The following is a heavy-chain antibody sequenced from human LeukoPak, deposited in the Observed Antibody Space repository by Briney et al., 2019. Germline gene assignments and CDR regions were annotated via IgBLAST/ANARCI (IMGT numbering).Heavy chain of an antibody. CDR2: INHSGST. Sequence: PSETLSLTCAVYGESFSGHYWSWIRQPPGKGLEWIGEINHSGSTNYNPSLQSRVTMSLATSKNQFSLKLSSVTAADTAVHYCARGGNRSPYWYFDLWGRGTLVTVSS. J-gene: IGHJ2*01. CDR1: GESFSGHY. CDR3: ARGGNRSPYWYFDL. D-gene: IGHD1-14*01. V-gene: IGHV4-34*01.